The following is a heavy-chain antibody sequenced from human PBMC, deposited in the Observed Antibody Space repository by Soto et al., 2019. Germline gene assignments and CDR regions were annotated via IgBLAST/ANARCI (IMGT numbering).Heavy chain of an antibody. Sequence: GGSLRLSCAASGFTFSSYAMSWVRQAPGKGLEWISAISGSGGSTYYADSVKGRFTISRDNSKNTLYLQMNSLRAEDTAVYYCAKDVDDYGDYYFDYWGQGTLVTVS. D-gene: IGHD4-17*01. CDR1: GFTFSSYA. J-gene: IGHJ4*02. CDR2: ISGSGGST. CDR3: AKDVDDYGDYYFDY. V-gene: IGHV3-23*01.